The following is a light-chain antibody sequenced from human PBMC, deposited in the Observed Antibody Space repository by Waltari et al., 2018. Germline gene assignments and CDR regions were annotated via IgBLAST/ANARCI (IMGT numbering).Light chain of an antibody. Sequence: QSALTQPASVSGSPGQSITISCTETRRDVGGSNIVSWYQQHPGKVPKLIIYEGDRRPSGVSNRFSGSRSGNTASLTISGLQAEDEADYYCCSYAGSSTVVFGGGTKLTVL. V-gene: IGLV2-23*01. CDR3: CSYAGSSTVV. CDR2: EGD. CDR1: RRDVGGSNI. J-gene: IGLJ2*01.